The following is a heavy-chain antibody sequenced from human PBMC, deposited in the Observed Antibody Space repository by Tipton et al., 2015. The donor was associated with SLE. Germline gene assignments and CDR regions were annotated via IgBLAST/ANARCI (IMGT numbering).Heavy chain of an antibody. Sequence: GLAKPSETLSLTCSVSGASVSGKYWSWIRQPPGKGLEWIAYIYTSGSTSYNPSLKSRVTMSVDTSKNQFSLKLSSVTAADTAVYYCARFHLKSYYEFDSWGQGTRVTVSS. CDR1: GASVSGKY. CDR3: ARFHLKSYYEFDS. CDR2: IYTSGST. D-gene: IGHD1-26*01. V-gene: IGHV4-4*08. J-gene: IGHJ5*01.